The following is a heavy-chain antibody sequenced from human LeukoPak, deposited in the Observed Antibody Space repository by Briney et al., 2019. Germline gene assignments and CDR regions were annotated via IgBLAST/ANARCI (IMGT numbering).Heavy chain of an antibody. CDR3: ARRFYGSGSIDP. J-gene: IGHJ5*02. Sequence: SETLSLTCTVSGGSVSSGSYYWSWIRQPPGKGLEWIGYIYYSGSTYCNPSLKSRVTISVDTSKNQFSLKLSSVTAADTAVYYCARRFYGSGSIDPWGQGTLVIVSS. D-gene: IGHD3-10*01. CDR2: IYYSGST. CDR1: GGSVSSGSYY. V-gene: IGHV4-61*01.